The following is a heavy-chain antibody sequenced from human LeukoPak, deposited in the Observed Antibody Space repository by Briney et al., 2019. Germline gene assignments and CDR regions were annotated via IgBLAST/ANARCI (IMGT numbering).Heavy chain of an antibody. CDR2: INHSGST. D-gene: IGHD6-6*01. CDR3: ARELVRVRYYYYYYMDV. V-gene: IGHV4-34*01. Sequence: PSETLSLTCAVYGGSLSGYYWSWIRQPPGKGLEWIGEINHSGSTNYNPSLKSRVTISVDTSKNQFSLKLSSVTAADTAVYYCARELVRVRYYYYYYMDVWGKGTTVTVSS. CDR1: GGSLSGYY. J-gene: IGHJ6*03.